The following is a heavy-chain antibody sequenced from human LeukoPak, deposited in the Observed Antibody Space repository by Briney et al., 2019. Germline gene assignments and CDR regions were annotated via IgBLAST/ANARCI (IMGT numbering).Heavy chain of an antibody. CDR3: ARGGQLVQYYYYGMDV. Sequence: SETLSLTCTVSGGSISSYYWSWIRQPPGKGLEWIGEINHSGSTNYNPSLKSRVTISVDTSKNQFSLKLSSVTAADTAVYYCARGGQLVQYYYYGMDVWGQGTTVTVSS. CDR2: INHSGST. D-gene: IGHD6-13*01. V-gene: IGHV4-34*01. CDR1: GGSISSYY. J-gene: IGHJ6*02.